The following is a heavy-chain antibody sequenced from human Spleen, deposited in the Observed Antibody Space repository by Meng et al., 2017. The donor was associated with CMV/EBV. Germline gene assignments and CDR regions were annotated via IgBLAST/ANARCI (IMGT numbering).Heavy chain of an antibody. CDR1: GNTCSGNY. D-gene: IGHD6-19*01. V-gene: IGHV1-2*06. CDR3: ASAVAANFRYFDF. CDR2: INPNSGAT. J-gene: IGHJ4*02. Sequence: KACGNTCSGNYLHWVRQAPGQGLEWMGRINPNSGATNYAEEFQGRVTITRDTSSITVYMELSRLRSDDTAMYLCASAVAANFRYFDFWGQGALVTVSS.